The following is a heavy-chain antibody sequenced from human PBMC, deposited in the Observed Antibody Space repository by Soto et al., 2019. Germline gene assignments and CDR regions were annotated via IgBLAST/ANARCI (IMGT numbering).Heavy chain of an antibody. CDR2: IYYSGST. J-gene: IGHJ4*02. CDR1: GGSISSYY. CDR3: ASLSRVRYGSGSYRVEGYYFDY. D-gene: IGHD3-10*01. Sequence: SETLSLTCTVSGGSISSYYWSWIRQPPGKGLEWIGYIYYSGSTNYNPSLKSRVTISVDTSKNQFSLKLSSVTAADTAVYYCASLSRVRYGSGSYRVEGYYFDYWGQGTLVTVSS. V-gene: IGHV4-59*01.